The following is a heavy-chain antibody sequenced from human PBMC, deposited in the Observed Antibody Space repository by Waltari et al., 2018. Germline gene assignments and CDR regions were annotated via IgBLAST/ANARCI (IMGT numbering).Heavy chain of an antibody. J-gene: IGHJ5*02. V-gene: IGHV1-8*02. D-gene: IGHD2-21*01. CDR3: ARGRDVFANFDYNWFDP. CDR2: VNPNSCAT. CDR1: GYTFINYE. Sequence: QVQLVQSGAEVLRPGASVKVSCQASGYTFINYEINWVRQAAGQGLEWMGGVNPNSCATAYAQKFQGRITMTWDTSISTAYMEMSNLRSDDTAVLYCARGRDVFANFDYNWFDPWGQGTLVTVSS.